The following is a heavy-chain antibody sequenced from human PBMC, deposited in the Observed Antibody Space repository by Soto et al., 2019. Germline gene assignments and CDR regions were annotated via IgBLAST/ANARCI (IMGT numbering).Heavy chain of an antibody. D-gene: IGHD6-13*01. V-gene: IGHV3-13*01. Sequence: GGSLRLSCAASGFTFSSYDMHWVRQATGKGLEWVSAIGTAGDTYYPGSVKGRFTISRENAKNSLYLQMNSLRAEDTAVYYCAREFGGGAAAGRENYYYYYGMDVWGQGTTVTVSS. J-gene: IGHJ6*02. CDR3: AREFGGGAAAGRENYYYYYGMDV. CDR1: GFTFSSYD. CDR2: IGTAGDT.